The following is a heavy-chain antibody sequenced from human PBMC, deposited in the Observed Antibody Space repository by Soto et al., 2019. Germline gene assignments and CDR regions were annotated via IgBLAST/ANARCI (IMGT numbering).Heavy chain of an antibody. CDR3: ARASTAYYYMDV. D-gene: IGHD2-2*01. CDR2: VYSGGST. Sequence: EVQLVQSGGGVVQPGGSLRLSCAASGFSVNNNYMSWVRQAPGKGLEWVSVVYSGGSTYYADSVKGRFTISRDNSKNTLYLQMNSLRAEDTAVYYCARASTAYYYMDVWCKVTTVTVSS. V-gene: IGHV3-66*01. CDR1: GFSVNNNY. J-gene: IGHJ6*03.